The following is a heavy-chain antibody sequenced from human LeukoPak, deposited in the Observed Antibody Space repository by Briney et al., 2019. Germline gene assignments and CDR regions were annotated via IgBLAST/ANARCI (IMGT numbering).Heavy chain of an antibody. CDR2: KRCSGMNK. CDR3: AKDERGDETYYDYVWGSYRPSPGDY. CDR1: GFTSSGYV. V-gene: IGHV3-30*02. J-gene: IGHJ4*02. Sequence: PGGPQTFSCGACGFTSSGYVGHCVRYSTEKVQERGAGKRCSGMNKHYADSVKGRFTISRDNSKNTLYLQMNSLRAEDTAVYYCAKDERGDETYYDYVWGSYRPSPGDYWGQGTLVTVSS. D-gene: IGHD3-16*02.